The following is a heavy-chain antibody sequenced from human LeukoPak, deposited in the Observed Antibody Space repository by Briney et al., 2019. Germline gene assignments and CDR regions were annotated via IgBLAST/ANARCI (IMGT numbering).Heavy chain of an antibody. J-gene: IGHJ3*02. CDR2: IIPIFGTA. Sequence: SVKVSCKASGGTFSSYAISWVRQAPGQGLEWMGGIIPIFGTANYAQKFQGRGTITTDESTSTAYMELSSLRSEDTAVYYCAREPYYYDSSGLWDAFDIWGQGTMVTVSP. CDR1: GGTFSSYA. CDR3: AREPYYYDSSGLWDAFDI. V-gene: IGHV1-69*05. D-gene: IGHD3-22*01.